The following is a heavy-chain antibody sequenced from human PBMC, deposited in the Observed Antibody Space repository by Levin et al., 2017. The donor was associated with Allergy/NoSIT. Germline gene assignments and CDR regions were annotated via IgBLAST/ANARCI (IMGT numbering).Heavy chain of an antibody. D-gene: IGHD5-18*01. Sequence: SCAASGFTFSSYAMSWVRQAPGKGLEWVSAISGSGGSTYYADSVKGRFTISRDNSKNTLYLQMNSLRAEDTAVYYCAKDQGQLLYYYYYGMDVWGQGTTVTVSS. V-gene: IGHV3-23*01. CDR3: AKDQGQLLYYYYYGMDV. CDR1: GFTFSSYA. CDR2: ISGSGGST. J-gene: IGHJ6*02.